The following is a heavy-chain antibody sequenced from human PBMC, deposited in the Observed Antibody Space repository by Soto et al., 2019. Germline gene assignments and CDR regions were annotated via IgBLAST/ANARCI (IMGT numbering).Heavy chain of an antibody. CDR2: INQDGSEK. CDR1: GFTFSSQW. V-gene: IGHV3-7*01. J-gene: IGHJ6*02. CDR3: AREVVVPAALGPRYYYYGMDV. D-gene: IGHD2-2*01. Sequence: GGSLRLSCAASGFTFSSQWMDWVRQAPGKGLEWVANINQDGSEKHYVDSVKGRFTISRDNAKNSLYLQMNSLRAEDTAVYYCAREVVVPAALGPRYYYYGMDVWGQGTTVTVSS.